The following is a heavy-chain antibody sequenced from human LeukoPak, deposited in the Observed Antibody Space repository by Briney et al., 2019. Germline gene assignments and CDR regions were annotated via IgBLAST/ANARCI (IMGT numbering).Heavy chain of an antibody. Sequence: SETLSLTCAVSGGSISSGGYSWSWIRQPPGKGLEWIGYIYYSGSTYYNPSLKSRVTISVDTSKNQFSLKLNSVTAADTAVYYCARDSGNYYDSSGYYHFDYWGQGTLVTVSS. CDR1: GGSISSGGYS. V-gene: IGHV4-30-4*07. CDR2: IYYSGST. D-gene: IGHD3-22*01. J-gene: IGHJ4*02. CDR3: ARDSGNYYDSSGYYHFDY.